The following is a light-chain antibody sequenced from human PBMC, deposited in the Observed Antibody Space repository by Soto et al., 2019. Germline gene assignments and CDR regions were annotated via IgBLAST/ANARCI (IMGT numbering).Light chain of an antibody. J-gene: IGLJ2*01. Sequence: QSALTQPASVSGSPGQSITIACAGTSSDVGSYNPVSWYQQHPGKAPKLMIYEGSKRPSGVSNRFSGSKSGNTASLTISGLQAEDEADYYCSSYTSSSVVFGGGTKLTVL. V-gene: IGLV2-14*02. CDR3: SSYTSSSVV. CDR2: EGS. CDR1: SSDVGSYNP.